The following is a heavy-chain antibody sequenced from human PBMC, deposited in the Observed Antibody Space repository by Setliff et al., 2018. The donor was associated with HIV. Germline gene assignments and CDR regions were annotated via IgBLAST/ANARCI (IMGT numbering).Heavy chain of an antibody. CDR2: INHTGST. D-gene: IGHD7-27*01. Sequence: SETLSLTCAFYGGSFSGYSWSWIRQPPGKGLEWIGEINHTGSTKYNPSLKSRVTISVDTSKNQFSLKLRSVTAADTAVYYCARAVNYWGLLSWFDPWGQGTLVTVSS. J-gene: IGHJ5*02. CDR1: GGSFSGYS. CDR3: ARAVNYWGLLSWFDP. V-gene: IGHV4-34*01.